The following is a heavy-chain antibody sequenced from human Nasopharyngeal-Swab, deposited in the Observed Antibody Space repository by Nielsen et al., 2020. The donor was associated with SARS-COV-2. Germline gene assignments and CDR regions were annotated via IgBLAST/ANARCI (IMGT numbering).Heavy chain of an antibody. CDR2: IYYSGST. CDR1: GGSTSSYY. CDR3: ARDRPAAADSNYYYGMDV. D-gene: IGHD6-13*01. Sequence: SETLSLTCTVSGGSTSSYYWSWIRQPPGKGLEWIGYIYYSGSTNYSPSLKSRVTLSVDTSKNQFSLKLSSVTAADTAVYYCARDRPAAADSNYYYGMDVWGQGTTVTVSS. J-gene: IGHJ6*02. V-gene: IGHV4-59*01.